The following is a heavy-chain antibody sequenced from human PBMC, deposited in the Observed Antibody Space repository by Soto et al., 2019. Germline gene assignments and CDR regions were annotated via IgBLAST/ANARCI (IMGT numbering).Heavy chain of an antibody. CDR3: ARSGKLGFGEGPSWFDP. Sequence: EVQLVETGGGLIQPGGSLRLSCAASGFTVSSNYMSWGRQAPGKGLEWVSAIYSGGSTYYADSVKGRFAISRDNSKNTLYLQMNRLRAEDTAVYYCARSGKLGFGEGPSWFDPWGQGNLVTVSS. J-gene: IGHJ5*02. D-gene: IGHD3-10*01. CDR2: IYSGGST. V-gene: IGHV3-53*02. CDR1: GFTVSSNY.